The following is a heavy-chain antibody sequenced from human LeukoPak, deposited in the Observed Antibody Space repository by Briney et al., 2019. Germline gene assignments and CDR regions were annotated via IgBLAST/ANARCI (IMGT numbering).Heavy chain of an antibody. CDR1: GGSISSSSYY. CDR3: ARGARLGSGWYRSHNWFDP. CDR2: IYYSGST. J-gene: IGHJ5*02. V-gene: IGHV4-39*07. Sequence: SETLSLTCTVSGGSISSSSYYWGWIRQPPGKGLEWIGSIYYSGSTYCNPSLKSRVTISVDTSKNQFSLKLSSVTAADTAVYYCARGARLGSGWYRSHNWFDPWGQGTLVTVSS. D-gene: IGHD6-19*01.